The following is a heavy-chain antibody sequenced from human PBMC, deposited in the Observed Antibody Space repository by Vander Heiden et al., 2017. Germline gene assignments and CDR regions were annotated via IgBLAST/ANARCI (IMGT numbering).Heavy chain of an antibody. Sequence: HLQLQGSGPGLVKPSETLSLTCTVSGGSISSGDYYWGWIRQPPGKGLEWIGNIYYSDNTYYNQSLYSRVTISIDTSKNQFSLKLTSVTAADTAMYYCASRTVVGAPTPFDYWGQGTLVTVSS. D-gene: IGHD1-26*01. CDR3: ASRTVVGAPTPFDY. V-gene: IGHV4-39*01. CDR1: GGSISSGDYY. CDR2: IYYSDNT. J-gene: IGHJ4*02.